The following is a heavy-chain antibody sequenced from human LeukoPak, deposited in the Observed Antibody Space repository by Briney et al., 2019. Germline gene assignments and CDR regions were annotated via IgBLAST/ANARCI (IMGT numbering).Heavy chain of an antibody. CDR1: GFTFSSCW. Sequence: QSGGSLRLSCAASGFTFSSCWERWVRQAPGKGRVWVANMLPDGRAKNDVDSVRGGFIISRDNAKNAVSLQMNSLRAEDTAVYGRGSAAPDHWGQGTLVTVSS. CDR3: GSAAPDH. V-gene: IGHV3-7*01. D-gene: IGHD3-10*01. CDR2: MLPDGRAK. J-gene: IGHJ4*02.